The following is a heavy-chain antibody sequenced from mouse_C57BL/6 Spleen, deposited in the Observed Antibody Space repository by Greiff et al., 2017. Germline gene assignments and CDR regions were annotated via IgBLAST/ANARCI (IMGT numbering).Heavy chain of an antibody. D-gene: IGHD2-5*01. CDR2: IYWDDDK. Sequence: QVTLKESGPGILQSSQTLSLTCSFSGFSLSTSGMGVSWIRQPSGKGLEWLAHIYWDDDKRYNPSLKSRLTISKDPSRNQVFLKITSVDTADTATYYCAYSNYVGRSWFAYWGQGTLVTVSA. CDR3: AYSNYVGRSWFAY. V-gene: IGHV8-12*01. J-gene: IGHJ3*01. CDR1: GFSLSTSGMG.